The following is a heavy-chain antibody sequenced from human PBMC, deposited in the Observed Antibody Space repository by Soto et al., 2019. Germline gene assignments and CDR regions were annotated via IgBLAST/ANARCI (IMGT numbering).Heavy chain of an antibody. V-gene: IGHV4-39*01. CDR3: ARVRVLGIVVVIYYFDY. Sequence: PSETLSLTCTVSGGSISSSSYYWGWIRQPPGKGLEWIGSIYYSGSTYYNPSLKSRVTISVDTSKNQFSLKLSSVTAADTAVYYCARVRVLGIVVVIYYFDYWGQGTLVTVSS. CDR2: IYYSGST. J-gene: IGHJ4*02. CDR1: GGSISSSSYY. D-gene: IGHD3-22*01.